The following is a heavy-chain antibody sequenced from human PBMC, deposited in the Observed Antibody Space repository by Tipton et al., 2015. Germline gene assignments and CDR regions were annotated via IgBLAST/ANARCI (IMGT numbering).Heavy chain of an antibody. CDR1: SDSISKYY. CDR2: IRYSGST. D-gene: IGHD6-6*01. J-gene: IGHJ6*02. Sequence: TLSLTCTVSSDSISKYYWTWIRQPPGKELEWIGYIRYSGSTNYNPPLKSRVTMSRDTSKDQFSLKLSSVTAADTAVYYCARDLGQQLVGPYYFHYAMDVWGQGTSVTVSS. CDR3: ARDLGQQLVGPYYFHYAMDV. V-gene: IGHV4-59*01.